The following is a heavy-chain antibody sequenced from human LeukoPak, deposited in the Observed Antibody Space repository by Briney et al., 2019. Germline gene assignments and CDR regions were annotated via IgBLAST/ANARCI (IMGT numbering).Heavy chain of an antibody. D-gene: IGHD2-15*01. CDR1: GFTFSSYA. CDR2: ISGSGGIT. J-gene: IGHJ3*02. Sequence: LPGGSLRLSCAASGFTFSSYAMSWVRQAPGKGLEWVSAISGSGGITYYAGSGAGRFTISRDNSKNTLYLQMNSLRAEDTAVYYCARVSGLPAFDIWGQGTMVTVSS. V-gene: IGHV3-23*01. CDR3: ARVSGLPAFDI.